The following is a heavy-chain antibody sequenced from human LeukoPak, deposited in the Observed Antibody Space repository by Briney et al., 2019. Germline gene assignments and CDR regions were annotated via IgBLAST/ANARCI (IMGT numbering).Heavy chain of an antibody. Sequence: ASVKVSCKASGYTFTSYGISWVRQAPGQGLEWMGWISAYNGNTNYAQKLQGRVTMTTDTSTSTAYMELRSLRSDDTAVYYCARDWAPVSGYYPPEYFQHSGEGTLVTVSS. CDR1: GYTFTSYG. D-gene: IGHD3-3*01. CDR3: ARDWAPVSGYYPPEYFQH. V-gene: IGHV1-18*01. J-gene: IGHJ1*01. CDR2: ISAYNGNT.